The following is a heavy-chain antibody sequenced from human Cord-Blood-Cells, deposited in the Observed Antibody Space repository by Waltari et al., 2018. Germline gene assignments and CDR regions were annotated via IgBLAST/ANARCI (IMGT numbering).Heavy chain of an antibody. V-gene: IGHV4-4*02. Sequence: QVQLQESGPGLVKPSGNLSLTCAVSGGPTSSSNWWSWVRQPPGKGLEWIGEIYHSGSTNYNPSLKSRVTISVDNSKNQFSLKLSSVTAADTAVYYCARADIRIMVRGVIDPWGQGTLVTVSS. CDR3: ARADIRIMVRGVIDP. J-gene: IGHJ5*02. D-gene: IGHD3-10*01. CDR1: GGPTSSSNW. CDR2: IYHSGST.